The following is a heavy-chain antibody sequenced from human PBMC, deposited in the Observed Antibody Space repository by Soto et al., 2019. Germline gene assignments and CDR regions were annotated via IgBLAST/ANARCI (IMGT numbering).Heavy chain of an antibody. CDR3: ARGWDLYCSGGSCYSWFDP. J-gene: IGHJ5*02. Sequence: QVQLVQSGAEVKKPGASVKVSCKASGYTFTGYYMHWVRQAPGQGLEWMGWINPNSGGTNYAQKFQGWVTMTRDTSISTAYMELSRLRSDDTAVYYCARGWDLYCSGGSCYSWFDPWGQGTLVTVSS. CDR1: GYTFTGYY. CDR2: INPNSGGT. D-gene: IGHD2-15*01. V-gene: IGHV1-2*04.